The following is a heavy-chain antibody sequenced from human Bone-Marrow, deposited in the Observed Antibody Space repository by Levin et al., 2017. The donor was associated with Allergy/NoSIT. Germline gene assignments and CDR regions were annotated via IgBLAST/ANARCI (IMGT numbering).Heavy chain of an antibody. Sequence: ASVKVSCKASGYTFTNYYIHWVRQAPGQGLEWMGVIDSSGGSTTYAQRFQGRVTMTRDTSTSTVYMELSSLRSEDTAVYYCVRDFLGIAVAGFYLGYWGQGTLVTVSS. D-gene: IGHD6-19*01. J-gene: IGHJ4*02. CDR1: GYTFTNYY. CDR2: IDSSGGST. CDR3: VRDFLGIAVAGFYLGY. V-gene: IGHV1-46*01.